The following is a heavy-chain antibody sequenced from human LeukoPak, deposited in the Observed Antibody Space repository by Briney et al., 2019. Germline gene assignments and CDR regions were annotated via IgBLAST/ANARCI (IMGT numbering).Heavy chain of an antibody. CDR3: TTRGAAAGPAEPDY. CDR2: IRSKTNSYAT. CDR1: GFTFSGSV. V-gene: IGHV3-73*01. Sequence: GGSLRLSCAASGFTFSGSVMHWVRQASGKGLEWVGRIRSKTNSYATAYGASVRGRFTISRDDSKDTAYLQMNSLKTEDTAVYYCTTRGAAAGPAEPDYWGQGTLVTVSS. D-gene: IGHD6-13*01. J-gene: IGHJ4*02.